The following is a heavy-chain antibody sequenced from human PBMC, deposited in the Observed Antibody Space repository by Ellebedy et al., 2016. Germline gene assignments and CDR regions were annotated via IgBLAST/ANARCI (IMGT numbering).Heavy chain of an antibody. Sequence: GESLKISXAASGFTVSSNYMSWVRQAPGKGLEWVSVIYSGGSTYYADSVKGRFTISRDNGKNSVSLQMTSLRVDDTAVYYCARDAIEWSRDLWGQGTLVTV. D-gene: IGHD3-3*01. J-gene: IGHJ5*02. V-gene: IGHV3-53*01. CDR1: GFTVSSNY. CDR2: IYSGGST. CDR3: ARDAIEWSRDL.